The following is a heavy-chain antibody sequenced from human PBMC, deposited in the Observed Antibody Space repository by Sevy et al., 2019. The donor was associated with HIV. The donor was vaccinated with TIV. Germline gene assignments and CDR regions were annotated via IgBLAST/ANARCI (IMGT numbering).Heavy chain of an antibody. J-gene: IGHJ3*02. D-gene: IGHD3-22*01. CDR2: ISSSSSTI. CDR1: GFTFSSYS. V-gene: IGHV3-48*01. CDR3: ARSSSSGYYSSSVDAFDI. Sequence: GGSLRLSCAASGFTFSSYSMNWVRQAPGKGLEWVSYISSSSSTIYYADSVKGRCTISRENAKNTLYLQMNSLRAEDTAVYYCARSSSSGYYSSSVDAFDIWGQGTMVTVSS.